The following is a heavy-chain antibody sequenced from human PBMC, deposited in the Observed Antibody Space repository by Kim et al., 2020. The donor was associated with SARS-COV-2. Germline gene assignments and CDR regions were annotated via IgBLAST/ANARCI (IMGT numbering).Heavy chain of an antibody. CDR1: GFTFSSYS. CDR2: ISSSSSYI. D-gene: IGHD3-10*01. CDR3: ARDVLLWFGELPGGMDV. Sequence: GGSLRLSCAASGFTFSSYSMNWVRQAPGKGLEWVSSISSSSSYIYYADSVKGRFTISRDNAKNSLYLQMNSLRAEDTAVYYCARDVLLWFGELPGGMDVWGQGSTVTVSS. J-gene: IGHJ6*02. V-gene: IGHV3-21*04.